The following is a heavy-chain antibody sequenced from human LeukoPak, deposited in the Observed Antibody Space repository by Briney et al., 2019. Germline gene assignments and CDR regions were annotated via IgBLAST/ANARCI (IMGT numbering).Heavy chain of an antibody. D-gene: IGHD3-22*01. Sequence: GGSLRLSCAASGFTFSSYAMSWVRQAPGKGLEWVSAISGSGGSTYYADSVKGRFTISRDNSKNTLYLQMNSLRAEDTAVYYCAKDQGIFYYDSSGLDYWGQGTLVTVSS. V-gene: IGHV3-23*01. CDR3: AKDQGIFYYDSSGLDY. CDR2: ISGSGGST. J-gene: IGHJ4*02. CDR1: GFTFSSYA.